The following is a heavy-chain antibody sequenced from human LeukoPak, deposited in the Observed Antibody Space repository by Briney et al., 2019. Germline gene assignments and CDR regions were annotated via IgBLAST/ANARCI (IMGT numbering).Heavy chain of an antibody. Sequence: PSQTLSLTCTVSGGSISSGSYYWSWIRQPPGKGLEWIGYIYHSGSTYYNPSLKSRVTISVDRSKNQFSLKLSSVTAADTAVYYCARVRVGSSWLRNPDWGQGTLVTVSS. J-gene: IGHJ4*02. CDR3: ARVRVGSSWLRNPD. CDR2: IYHSGST. D-gene: IGHD6-13*01. CDR1: GGSISSGSYY. V-gene: IGHV4-30-2*01.